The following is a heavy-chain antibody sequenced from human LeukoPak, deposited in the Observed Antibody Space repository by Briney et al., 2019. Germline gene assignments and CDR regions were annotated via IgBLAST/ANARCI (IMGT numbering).Heavy chain of an antibody. CDR3: ARVRAFRSALDI. V-gene: IGHV3-23*01. J-gene: IGHJ3*02. CDR2: ISGSGDGT. CDR1: GFTFSGYA. Sequence: GGSLRLSCVASGFTFSGYAMSWVRQPPGKGLEWVSAISGSGDGTYYADSVKGRFTILRDNSKNTLYLQVNSPRAEDTAIYYCARVRAFRSALDIWGQGTMVTVSS.